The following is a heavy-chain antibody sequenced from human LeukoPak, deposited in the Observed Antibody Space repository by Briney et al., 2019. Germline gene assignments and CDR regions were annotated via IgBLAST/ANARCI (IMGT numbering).Heavy chain of an antibody. V-gene: IGHV3-23*01. D-gene: IGHD6-13*01. CDR1: GFTFSSYG. CDR2: ISASGGST. CDR3: AKASSAGDSSSWNY. J-gene: IGHJ4*02. Sequence: GGSLRLSCAASGFTFSSYGMSWVRQAPGKGLKWVSDISASGGSTYYADSVKGRFTISRDNSKKTLHLQMNSLRAEDTAIYYCAKASSAGDSSSWNYWGQGILVTVSS.